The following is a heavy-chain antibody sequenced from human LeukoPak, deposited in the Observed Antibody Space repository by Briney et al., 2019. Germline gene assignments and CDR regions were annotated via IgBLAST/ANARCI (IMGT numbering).Heavy chain of an antibody. D-gene: IGHD3-10*01. Sequence: GASVKVSCKASGYTFIDYYLHWVRQAPGQGLEWMGWINPNTDGTNYAQKFQGRVTMTRDTSTSTAYMDLNRLRSDDTAVYYCARVKRRNVDRRGGDFDYWGQGTLVIVSS. J-gene: IGHJ4*02. V-gene: IGHV1-2*02. CDR1: GYTFIDYY. CDR3: ARVKRRNVDRRGGDFDY. CDR2: INPNTDGT.